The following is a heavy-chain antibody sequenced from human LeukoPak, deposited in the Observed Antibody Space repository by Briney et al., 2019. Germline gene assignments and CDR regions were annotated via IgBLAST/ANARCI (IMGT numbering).Heavy chain of an antibody. CDR1: GFTFSDYY. CDR3: MSAKYYDWL. CDR2: ISRSVHDI. J-gene: IGHJ4*02. D-gene: IGHD3-3*01. V-gene: IGHV3-11*01. Sequence: GGSLRLSRAASGFTFSDYYMSWIRQAPGKGLEWVSYISRSVHDIYYAESGEGRFTISRDNAKNSLYLQMNSLRAEDAAVYYCMSAKYYDWLWGQGTLVTASS.